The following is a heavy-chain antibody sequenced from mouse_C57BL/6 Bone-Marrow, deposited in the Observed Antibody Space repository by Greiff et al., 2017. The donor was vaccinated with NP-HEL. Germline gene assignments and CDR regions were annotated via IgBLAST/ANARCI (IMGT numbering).Heavy chain of an antibody. V-gene: IGHV5-16*01. CDR3: ARDLLFDY. Sequence: EVMLVESEGGLVKPGSSLKLSCTASGFTFSDYYMAWVRQVPEKGLEWVANINYDGSSTYYLDSLKSRFIISRDNAKNILYLQMSSLKSEDTATYYCARDLLFDYWGQGTTLTVSS. D-gene: IGHD2-1*01. CDR2: INYDGSST. CDR1: GFTFSDYY. J-gene: IGHJ2*01.